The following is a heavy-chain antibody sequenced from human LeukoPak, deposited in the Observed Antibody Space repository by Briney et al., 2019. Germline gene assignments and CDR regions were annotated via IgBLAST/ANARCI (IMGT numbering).Heavy chain of an antibody. V-gene: IGHV3-30*04. CDR3: ARELFQEFCGTFGEGYFDY. CDR1: GFTFSSYA. CDR2: ISYDGSNK. D-gene: IGHD3-10*01. Sequence: GGSLRLSCAASGFTFSSYAMHWVRQAQGKGLEWVAVISYDGSNKYYADSVKGRFTISRDNSKNTLYLQMNSLRAEDTAVYYCARELFQEFCGTFGEGYFDYWGQGTLVTVSS. J-gene: IGHJ4*02.